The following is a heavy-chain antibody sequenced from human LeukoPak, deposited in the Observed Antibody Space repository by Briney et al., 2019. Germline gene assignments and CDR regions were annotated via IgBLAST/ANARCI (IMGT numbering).Heavy chain of an antibody. V-gene: IGHV3-74*01. Sequence: GGSLRLSCAASGFTFSSYWMHWVRQAPGKGLVWVSRVNSDGSSTSYADSVKGRFTISRDNAKNTLYLQMNSLRAEDTAVYYCARVYHCYGSENYYRTLDYWGQGTLVTVSS. J-gene: IGHJ4*02. CDR2: VNSDGSST. CDR1: GFTFSSYW. CDR3: ARVYHCYGSENYYRTLDY. D-gene: IGHD3-10*01.